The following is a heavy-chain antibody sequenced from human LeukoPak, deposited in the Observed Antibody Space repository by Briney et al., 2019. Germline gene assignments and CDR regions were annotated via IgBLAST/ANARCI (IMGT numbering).Heavy chain of an antibody. J-gene: IGHJ3*02. Sequence: GASVKVSCKASGYTFTGYYMHWVRQAPGQGLEWMGWINPNSGGTNYAQKFQGWVTMTRDTSISTAYMELSRLRSDDTAVYYCAREVAAAGSYAFDIWGQGTMVTVSS. V-gene: IGHV1-2*04. CDR3: AREVAAAGSYAFDI. CDR2: INPNSGGT. D-gene: IGHD6-13*01. CDR1: GYTFTGYY.